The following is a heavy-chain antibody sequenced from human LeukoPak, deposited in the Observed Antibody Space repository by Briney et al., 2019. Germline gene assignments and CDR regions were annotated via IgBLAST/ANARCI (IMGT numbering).Heavy chain of an antibody. CDR2: ISTSGTI. CDR1: GFTISSSS. V-gene: IGHV3-48*01. Sequence: GGSLRLSCAASGFTISSSSMNWVRQAPGKGLEWVSFISTSGTIYYADSVKGRFTISRDNAKNSLYLQMNSLRAEDTAVYYCARLTDYWGQGTLVTVSS. J-gene: IGHJ4*02. CDR3: ARLTDY.